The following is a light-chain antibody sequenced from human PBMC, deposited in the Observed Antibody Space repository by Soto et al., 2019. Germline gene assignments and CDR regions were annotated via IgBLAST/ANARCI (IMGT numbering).Light chain of an antibody. V-gene: IGKV1-39*01. CDR1: QTISSY. Sequence: DIQMTQSPSSLSASVGDRLTITCRASQTISSYLNWYQQKPGKXPXXLIYAASSLQRGAPSRFIGSGSGTEFPLTLSSMQPEDPGTDDCQQRYSTPRTFGPGTNV. CDR2: AAS. J-gene: IGKJ1*01. CDR3: QQRYSTPRT.